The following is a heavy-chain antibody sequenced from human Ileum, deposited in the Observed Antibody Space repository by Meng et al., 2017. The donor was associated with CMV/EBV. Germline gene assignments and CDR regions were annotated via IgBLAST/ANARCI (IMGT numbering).Heavy chain of an antibody. CDR1: GGSFTGYY. V-gene: IGHV4-34*01. CDR3: ARGLASGWPDY. Sequence: VRLHRWGEGLLNPSETLSLTGPVFGGSFTGYYWSWFRQSPGKGLEWIGEITHSGRTSYNLSLKSRVTISVDMSKYQFSLKLTSVTAADTAIYYCARGLASGWPDYWGQGTLVTVSS. D-gene: IGHD3-10*01. J-gene: IGHJ4*02. CDR2: ITHSGRT.